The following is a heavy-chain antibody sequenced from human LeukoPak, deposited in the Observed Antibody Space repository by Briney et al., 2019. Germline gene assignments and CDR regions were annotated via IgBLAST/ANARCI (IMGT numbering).Heavy chain of an antibody. Sequence: SETLSLTRTVSGASISSSYWSWIRQPPGKGLEWIGYIYYSGSTNYNPSLKSRVTIAVDTSKNQFSLKLSSVTAADTAVYYCARQGYGSYFDYWGQGTLVTVSS. CDR2: IYYSGST. D-gene: IGHD4-17*01. CDR1: GASISSSY. CDR3: ARQGYGSYFDY. J-gene: IGHJ4*02. V-gene: IGHV4-59*01.